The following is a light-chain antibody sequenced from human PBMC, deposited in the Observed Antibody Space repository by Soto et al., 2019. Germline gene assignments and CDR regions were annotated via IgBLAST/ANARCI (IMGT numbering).Light chain of an antibody. CDR1: QSVNSN. CDR2: GAS. Sequence: EVVLTQSPGTLSLSPGERATLSCRASQSVNSNSLAWYQQKPGQAPRVFIYGASTRATGIPARFSGSGSGTEFTLTISDLEPDDFAVYYCQQRNSWPPLFTFGPGTKVDNK. CDR3: QQRNSWPPLFT. J-gene: IGKJ3*01. V-gene: IGKV3D-20*02.